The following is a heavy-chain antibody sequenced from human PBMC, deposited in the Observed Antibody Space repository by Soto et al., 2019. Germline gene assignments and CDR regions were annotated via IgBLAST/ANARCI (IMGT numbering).Heavy chain of an antibody. J-gene: IGHJ1*01. D-gene: IGHD6-6*01. CDR1: GVTFINAA. V-gene: IGHV1-58*01. Sequence: ASVKVSCKASGVTFINAAVHWVRQIRGQHLEWMGWIVGGSNDTTYAQKFQDRVTFTRDMSTGTAYMQLSSLRCDDTAVYYCAALIGPRPSLPPLDSWGQGTLVTVSS. CDR3: AALIGPRPSLPPLDS. CDR2: IVGGSNDT.